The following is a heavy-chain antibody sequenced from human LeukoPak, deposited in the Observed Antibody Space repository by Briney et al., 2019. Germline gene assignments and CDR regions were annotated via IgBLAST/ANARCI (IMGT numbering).Heavy chain of an antibody. CDR3: ATATYYYYMDV. V-gene: IGHV4-59*11. CDR1: GGSISSHY. Sequence: PETLSLTCTVSGGSISSHYWSWIRQPPGKGLEYIGYIYYSGSTNYNPSLKSRVTISVDTSKNQFSLKLSSVTAADTAVYYCATATYYYYMDVWGKGTTVTVSS. CDR2: IYYSGST. J-gene: IGHJ6*03.